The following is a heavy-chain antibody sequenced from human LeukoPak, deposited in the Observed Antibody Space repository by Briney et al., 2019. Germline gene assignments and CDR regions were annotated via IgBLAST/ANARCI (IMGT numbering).Heavy chain of an antibody. CDR2: ISDSGGRT. CDR1: GITLSNYG. D-gene: IGHD3-22*01. CDR3: AKRGVVIRVIPVGFHKEAYYFDS. J-gene: IGHJ4*02. Sequence: GGSLRLSCAVSGITLSNYGMSWVRQAPGKGLEWVAGISDSGGRTNYADSVNGRFTISRDNPKNTLYLQMNSLRAEDTAVYFCAKRGVVIRVIPVGFHKEAYYFDSWGQGALVTVSS. V-gene: IGHV3-23*01.